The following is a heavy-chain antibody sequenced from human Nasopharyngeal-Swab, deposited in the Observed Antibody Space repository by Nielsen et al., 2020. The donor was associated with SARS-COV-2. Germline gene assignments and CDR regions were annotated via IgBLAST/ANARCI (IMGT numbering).Heavy chain of an antibody. CDR1: GGSISSSSYY. V-gene: IGHV4-39*07. CDR2: IYYSGGT. J-gene: IGHJ6*02. Sequence: SETLSLTCTVSGGSISSSSYYWGWIRQPPGKGLEWVGSIYYSGGTYYTPSLKSRVTISVDASKNQFSLKLSSVTAADTAVYYCARDQGWAVAGYYYYYGMDVWGQGTTVTVSS. CDR3: ARDQGWAVAGYYYYYGMDV. D-gene: IGHD6-19*01.